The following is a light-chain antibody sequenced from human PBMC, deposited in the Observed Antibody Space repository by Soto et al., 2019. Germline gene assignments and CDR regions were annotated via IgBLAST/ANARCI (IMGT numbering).Light chain of an antibody. CDR3: QQYNSFPT. Sequence: DIQMTQSPSTLSASVGDRVTITCRASQSISSWLAWYQQKPGKAPKILIYKASSLESVVPSRFSGSGSGTEFTLTISSLQPDDFATYYCQQYNSFPTFGQGTKVEIK. CDR1: QSISSW. CDR2: KAS. J-gene: IGKJ1*01. V-gene: IGKV1-5*03.